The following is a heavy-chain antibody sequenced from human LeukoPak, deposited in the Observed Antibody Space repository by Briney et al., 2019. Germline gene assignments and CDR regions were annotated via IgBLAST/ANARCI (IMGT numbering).Heavy chain of an antibody. CDR3: AKAGGGNWGRYYFDY. CDR1: GFTFRSYA. V-gene: IGHV3-23*01. J-gene: IGHJ4*02. D-gene: IGHD3-16*01. Sequence: GGSLRLSCGASGFTFRSYAMSWVRQAPGKGLEWVSIIISGGGTTYYAESVKGRFTISRDNSKSTLYLQMSSLRAEDTAVYYCAKAGGGNWGRYYFDYWGQGTLVTVSS. CDR2: IISGGGTT.